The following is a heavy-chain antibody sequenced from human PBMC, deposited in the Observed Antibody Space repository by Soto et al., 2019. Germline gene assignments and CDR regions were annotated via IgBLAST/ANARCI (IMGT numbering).Heavy chain of an antibody. J-gene: IGHJ6*02. CDR2: IYYSGST. CDR1: GGSISSSSYY. D-gene: IGHD3-10*01. Sequence: SETLSLTCTVSGGSISSSSYYWGWIRQPPGKGLEWIGSIYYSGSTYYNPSLKSRVTISVDTSKNQFSLKLSSVTAADTAVYYCASPIYYYGSGSYYNDSFDMDVWGQGTTVTVSS. V-gene: IGHV4-39*01. CDR3: ASPIYYYGSGSYYNDSFDMDV.